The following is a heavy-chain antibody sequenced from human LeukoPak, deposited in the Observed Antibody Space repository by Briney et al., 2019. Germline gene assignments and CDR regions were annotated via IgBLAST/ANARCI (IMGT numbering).Heavy chain of an antibody. D-gene: IGHD2/OR15-2a*01. CDR1: GYTFTSYY. Sequence: ASVKVSCKASGYTFTSYYMHWVRQAPGKGLEWMGGFDPEDGETIYAQKFQGRVTMTEDTSTDTAYMELSSLRSEDTAVYYCATDFQGNYYDNWGQGTLVTVSS. CDR3: ATDFQGNYYDN. V-gene: IGHV1-24*01. CDR2: FDPEDGET. J-gene: IGHJ4*02.